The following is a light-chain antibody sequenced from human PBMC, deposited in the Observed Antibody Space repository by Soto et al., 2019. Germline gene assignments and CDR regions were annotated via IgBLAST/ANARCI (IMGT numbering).Light chain of an antibody. J-gene: IGKJ2*01. CDR2: DAS. CDR1: QSISDW. V-gene: IGKV1-5*01. Sequence: DIQMTQSPSTLSASVGDRVTITCRGSQSISDWLAWYQQIPGRAPKLLIYDASTLQSGVPSRFSGSGSGTEFILTISSLQPDDSATYYCQEYKSATFGQGTKLQIK. CDR3: QEYKSAT.